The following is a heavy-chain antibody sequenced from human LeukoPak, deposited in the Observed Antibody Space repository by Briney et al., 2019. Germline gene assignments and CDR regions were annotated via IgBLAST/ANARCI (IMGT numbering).Heavy chain of an antibody. CDR1: GGSFSGYY. D-gene: IGHD2-15*01. Sequence: SETLSLTCAVYGGSFSGYYWSWIRQPPGKGLEWIGEINHSGSTNYNPSLKSRVTISVDTSKNQFSLKLSSVTAADTAVYYCARVPRICSGGSCYYDYWGQGTLVTVSS. V-gene: IGHV4-34*01. CDR3: ARVPRICSGGSCYYDY. J-gene: IGHJ4*02. CDR2: INHSGST.